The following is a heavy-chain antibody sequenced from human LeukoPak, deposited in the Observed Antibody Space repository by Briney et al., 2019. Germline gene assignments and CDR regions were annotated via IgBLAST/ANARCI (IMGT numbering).Heavy chain of an antibody. CDR1: GGSFSGYY. CDR3: ARGRRPRGRTYYYESSGYYYDY. V-gene: IGHV4-34*01. J-gene: IGHJ4*02. CDR2: INHSGST. D-gene: IGHD3-22*01. Sequence: SGTLSLTCAVYGGSFSGYYWSWIRQPPGKGLEWIGEINHSGSTNYNPSLKSRVTISVDTSKNQFSLKLSSVTAADTAVYYCARGRRPRGRTYYYESSGYYYDYWGQGTLVTVSS.